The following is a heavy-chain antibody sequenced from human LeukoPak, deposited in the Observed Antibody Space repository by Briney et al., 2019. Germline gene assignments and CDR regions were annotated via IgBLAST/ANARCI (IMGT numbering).Heavy chain of an antibody. CDR1: GGSISSGGYY. CDR3: ARGGRSYYFDY. J-gene: IGHJ4*02. Sequence: SETLSLTCTVSGGSISSGGYYWSWIRQHPGKGLEWIGYIYYSGSTYYNPSLKSRVTISVDTSKNQFSLKLSSVTAADTAVYYCARGGRSYYFDYWDQGTLVTVS. V-gene: IGHV4-31*03. CDR2: IYYSGST.